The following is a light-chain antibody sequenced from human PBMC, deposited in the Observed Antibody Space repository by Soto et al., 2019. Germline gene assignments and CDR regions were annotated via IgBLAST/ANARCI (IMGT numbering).Light chain of an antibody. CDR2: KAS. Sequence: DMQMTQSPSSLSVYVGDRVRASGRASQTISSWLAWYQQKPGKAPKLLIYKASTLKSGVPSRFSGSGSGTEFTLTISSLQPDDFATYYCQHYNSYSEAFGQGTKVDIK. CDR1: QTISSW. J-gene: IGKJ1*01. CDR3: QHYNSYSEA. V-gene: IGKV1-5*03.